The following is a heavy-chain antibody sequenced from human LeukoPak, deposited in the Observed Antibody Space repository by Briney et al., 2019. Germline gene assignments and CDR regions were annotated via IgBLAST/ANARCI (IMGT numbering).Heavy chain of an antibody. CDR1: GGSIRSTTYY. CDR2: IYYSGST. D-gene: IGHD3-10*01. Sequence: PSETLSLTCSVSGGSIRSTTYYWSWIRQPPGKGLEWIGYIYYSGSTNYNPSLKSRVTISVDTSKNQFSLKLSSVTAADAAVYYCASQNYYGSGSFDYWGQGTLVTVSS. CDR3: ASQNYYGSGSFDY. V-gene: IGHV4-61*01. J-gene: IGHJ4*02.